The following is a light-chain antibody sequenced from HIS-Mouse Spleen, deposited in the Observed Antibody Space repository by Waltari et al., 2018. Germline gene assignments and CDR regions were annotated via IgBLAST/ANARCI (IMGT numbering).Light chain of an antibody. CDR1: QDISNY. CDR2: DAS. V-gene: IGKV1-33*01. Sequence: DIQMTQSPSSLSASVGDRVTITSQASQDISNYLNSYQQKPGKAPKLLIYDASNVETGVPSRCSGSGSGTDYTFTISSLQPEDIATYYCQQYDNLPLTFGGGTKVEIK. CDR3: QQYDNLPLT. J-gene: IGKJ4*01.